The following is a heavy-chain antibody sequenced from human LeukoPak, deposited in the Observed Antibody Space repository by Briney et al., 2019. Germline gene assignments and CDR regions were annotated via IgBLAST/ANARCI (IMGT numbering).Heavy chain of an antibody. J-gene: IGHJ5*02. V-gene: IGHV4-59*01. CDR3: VRGPYGASISKWFDP. D-gene: IGHD4/OR15-4a*01. CDR1: RGSISGYS. CDR2: IYYSGDT. Sequence: SETLSLTCTVSRGSISGYSWSWTRQSPGGGLEWIGYIYYSGDTAYNPSLGSRVTMSVDTSKNQFSLQLRSMTTADTAVYYCVRGPYGASISKWFDPWGQGTQVIVSP.